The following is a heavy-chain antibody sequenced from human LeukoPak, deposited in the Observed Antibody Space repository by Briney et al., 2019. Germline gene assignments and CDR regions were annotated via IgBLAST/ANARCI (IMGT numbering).Heavy chain of an antibody. CDR1: GFTFSNYA. J-gene: IGHJ4*02. CDR2: ISYDGRNK. V-gene: IGHV3-30*18. D-gene: IGHD3-9*01. CDR3: AKPSAHDILTGYYWDY. Sequence: GGSLRLSCAASGFTFSNYAIHWVRQAPGKGLEWVAVISYDGRNKDYADSVKGRFTISRDNSKNTLYLQMNSLRAEDTAVYYCAKPSAHDILTGYYWDYWGQGTLVTVSS.